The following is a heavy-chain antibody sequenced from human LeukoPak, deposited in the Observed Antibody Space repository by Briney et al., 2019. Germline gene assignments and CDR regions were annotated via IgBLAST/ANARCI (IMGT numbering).Heavy chain of an antibody. Sequence: VASVKVSCKASGYTFSDYYMHWVRQAPAQGLEWMGWISPNSVEKVYAQQFQGRVTMTRDTSISTAYMELSRLRSDDTAVYYGARKRGVGVDRNAFDIWGQGTMVTASS. CDR2: ISPNSVEK. V-gene: IGHV1-2*02. D-gene: IGHD3-3*01. J-gene: IGHJ3*02. CDR3: ARKRGVGVDRNAFDI. CDR1: GYTFSDYY.